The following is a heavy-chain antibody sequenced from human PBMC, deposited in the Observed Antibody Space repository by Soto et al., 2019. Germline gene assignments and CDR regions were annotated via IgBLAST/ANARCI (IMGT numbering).Heavy chain of an antibody. D-gene: IGHD2-2*01. Sequence: GESLKISCKGSGYSFTSYWIGWVRQMPGKGLEWMGIIYPGDSDTRYSPSFQGQVTISADKSISTAYLQWSSLKASDTAMYYCATPSYCSSTSCYYVDYWGQGTLVTVSS. CDR1: GYSFTSYW. CDR2: IYPGDSDT. V-gene: IGHV5-51*01. CDR3: ATPSYCSSTSCYYVDY. J-gene: IGHJ4*02.